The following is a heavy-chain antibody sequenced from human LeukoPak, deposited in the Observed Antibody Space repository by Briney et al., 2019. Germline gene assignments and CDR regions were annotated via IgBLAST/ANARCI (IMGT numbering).Heavy chain of an antibody. CDR1: GYTFTSYG. D-gene: IGHD2-2*01. J-gene: IGHJ5*02. CDR3: ARSPRIVVVPAAMIVDP. V-gene: IGHV1-18*01. Sequence: ASVKVSCKASGYTFTSYGISWVRQAPGQGLEWMGWISAYNGNTNYAQKLQGRVTMTTDTSTSTAYMELRSLRSDDTAVYYCARSPRIVVVPAAMIVDPWGQGTLVTVSS. CDR2: ISAYNGNT.